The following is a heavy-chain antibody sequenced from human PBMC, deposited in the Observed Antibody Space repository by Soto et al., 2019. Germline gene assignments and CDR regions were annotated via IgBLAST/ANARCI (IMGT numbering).Heavy chain of an antibody. CDR2: FYYSGST. Sequence: PSETLSLTCSVSGGSLSSGPYSWGWIRQPPGKGLEWIGTFYYSGSTYYNPSLKSRVTISVDTSKNQFSLKLSSVTAADTAVYYCARLDFGSSWYSSYFDYWGQGTLVTVSS. V-gene: IGHV4-39*01. CDR3: ARLDFGSSWYSSYFDY. D-gene: IGHD6-13*01. J-gene: IGHJ4*02. CDR1: GGSLSSGPYS.